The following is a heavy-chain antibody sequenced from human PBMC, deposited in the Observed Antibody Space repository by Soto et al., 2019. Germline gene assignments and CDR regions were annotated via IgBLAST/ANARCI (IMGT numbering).Heavy chain of an antibody. CDR3: ARGPYYYDSSGSHPSDY. CDR2: IIPIFGTA. D-gene: IGHD3-22*01. J-gene: IGHJ4*02. Sequence: ASVKVSCKASGGTFSSYAISWVRQAPGQGLEWMGGIIPIFGTANYAQKFQGRVTITADESTSTAYMELSSLRSEDTAVYYCARGPYYYDSSGSHPSDYWGQGTLVTVS. CDR1: GGTFSSYA. V-gene: IGHV1-69*13.